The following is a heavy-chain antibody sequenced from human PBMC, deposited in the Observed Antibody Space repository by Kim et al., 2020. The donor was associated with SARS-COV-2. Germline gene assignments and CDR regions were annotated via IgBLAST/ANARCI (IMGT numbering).Heavy chain of an antibody. Sequence: IYTSETTYYNPSLKSRVTISVDTSKNQFSLNLSSVTAADTAVYYCATGDYWGQGTLVTVSS. V-gene: IGHV4-39*01. CDR2: IYTSETT. CDR3: ATGDY. J-gene: IGHJ4*02.